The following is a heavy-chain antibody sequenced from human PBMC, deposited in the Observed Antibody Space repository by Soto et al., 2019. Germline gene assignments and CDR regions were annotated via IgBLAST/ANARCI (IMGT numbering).Heavy chain of an antibody. CDR3: AREGRTYYYDSSGYSDYYGMDV. Sequence: SGGSLRLSCAASGFTVSSNYMSWVRQAPGKGLEWVSVIYSGGSTYYADSVKGRFTISRDNSKNTLYLQMNSLRAEDTAVYYCAREGRTYYYDSSGYSDYYGMDVWGQGTTVTVSS. CDR2: IYSGGST. CDR1: GFTVSSNY. V-gene: IGHV3-66*01. J-gene: IGHJ6*02. D-gene: IGHD3-22*01.